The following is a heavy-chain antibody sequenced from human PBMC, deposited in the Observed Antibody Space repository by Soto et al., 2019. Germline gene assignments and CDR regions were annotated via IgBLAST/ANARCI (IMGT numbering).Heavy chain of an antibody. CDR3: ARVTCRDCSGGSYAFDI. J-gene: IGHJ3*02. Sequence: ASVKVSCKASGYTFTSYGISWVRQAPGQGLEWMGWISAYNGNANYAQKLQGRVTMTTDTSISTAYMELSSLRSEDTAVYYCARVTCRDCSGGSYAFDIWGQGTMVTVSS. D-gene: IGHD2-15*01. CDR1: GYTFTSYG. CDR2: ISAYNGNA. V-gene: IGHV1-18*01.